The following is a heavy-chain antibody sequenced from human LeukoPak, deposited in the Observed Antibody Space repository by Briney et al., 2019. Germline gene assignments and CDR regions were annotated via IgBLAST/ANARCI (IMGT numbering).Heavy chain of an antibody. CDR3: AREGGRVVIGTFDH. Sequence: GGSLRLSCVVSGITFSGSGMHWVRQAPGKGLEWVAFIQYDESSKYYADSVKGRFTISRDNSKNTVYLQMYGLRGEDTAAYYCAREGGRVVIGTFDHWGQGTLVTVSS. V-gene: IGHV3-30*02. CDR1: GITFSGSG. CDR2: IQYDESSK. D-gene: IGHD1/OR15-1a*01. J-gene: IGHJ4*02.